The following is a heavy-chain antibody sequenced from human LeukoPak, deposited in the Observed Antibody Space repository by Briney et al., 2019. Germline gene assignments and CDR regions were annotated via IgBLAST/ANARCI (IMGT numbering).Heavy chain of an antibody. CDR1: GFTFSSYA. Sequence: GGSLRLPCAASGFTFSSYAMSWVRQAPGKGLEWVSAISGSGGSTYYADSVKGRFTISRDNSKNTLYLQMNSLRAEGTAVYYCAKGPYGDYPDYSDYWGQGTLVTVSS. V-gene: IGHV3-23*01. J-gene: IGHJ4*02. CDR2: ISGSGGST. D-gene: IGHD4-17*01. CDR3: AKGPYGDYPDYSDY.